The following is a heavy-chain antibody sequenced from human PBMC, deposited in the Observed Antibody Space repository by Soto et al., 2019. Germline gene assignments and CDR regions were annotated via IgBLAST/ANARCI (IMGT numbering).Heavy chain of an antibody. CDR3: ARGRYYDYVWGSYRYRGVGEFPDY. J-gene: IGHJ4*02. Sequence: SETLSLTCTVSGGSISSGGYYWSWIRQHPGKGLEWIGYIYYSGSTYYNPSLKSRVTISVDTSKNQFSLKLSSVTAADTAVYYCARGRYYDYVWGSYRYRGVGEFPDYWGQGTLVTVSS. D-gene: IGHD3-16*02. CDR1: GGSISSGGYY. V-gene: IGHV4-31*03. CDR2: IYYSGST.